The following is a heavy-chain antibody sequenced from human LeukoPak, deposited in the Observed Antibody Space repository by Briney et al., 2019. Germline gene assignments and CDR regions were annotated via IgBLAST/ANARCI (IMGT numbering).Heavy chain of an antibody. CDR2: INYVGGQT. V-gene: IGHV3-7*03. D-gene: IGHD1-1*01. CDR1: EFTFSTYW. J-gene: IGHJ4*02. Sequence: GGSLRLSCAASEFTFSTYWMSWVRQAPGKGLEWVANINYVGGQTYYVDSVRGRFTISRDNAKNSLYLQMNSLRVEDTAVYYCARSSGIGTTDYWGQGTLVIVSS. CDR3: ARSSGIGTTDY.